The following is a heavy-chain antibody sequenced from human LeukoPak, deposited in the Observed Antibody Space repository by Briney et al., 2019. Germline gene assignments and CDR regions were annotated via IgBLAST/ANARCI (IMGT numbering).Heavy chain of an antibody. D-gene: IGHD6-13*01. CDR1: GFTFSSYS. Sequence: PGGSLRLSCAASGFTFSSYSMNWVRQAPGKGLEWVSSISSSSSYIYYADSVKGRFTISRDNAKNSLYLQMNSLRAEDTAVYYCAKDHSSMRGYFQHWGQGTLVTVSS. CDR3: AKDHSSMRGYFQH. J-gene: IGHJ1*01. V-gene: IGHV3-21*04. CDR2: ISSSSSYI.